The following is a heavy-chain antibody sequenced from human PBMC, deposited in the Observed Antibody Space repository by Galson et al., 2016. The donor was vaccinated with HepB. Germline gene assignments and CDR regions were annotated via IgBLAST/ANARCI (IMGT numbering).Heavy chain of an antibody. Sequence: SLRLSCAASGFTVSDNYMNLVRQAPGKGPEWVSIIYDNGKTYYADSVKGRFTISRDRSKNTLYLQMNSLRPEDTAIYYCATDKSIGGGSFDNWGQGTLVTVSS. D-gene: IGHD3-10*01. J-gene: IGHJ4*02. V-gene: IGHV3-53*01. CDR3: ATDKSIGGGSFDN. CDR1: GFTVSDNY. CDR2: IYDNGKT.